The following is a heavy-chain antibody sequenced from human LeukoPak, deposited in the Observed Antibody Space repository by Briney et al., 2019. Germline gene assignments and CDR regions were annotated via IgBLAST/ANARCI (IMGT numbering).Heavy chain of an antibody. V-gene: IGHV1-18*01. D-gene: IGHD6-13*01. CDR1: GYTFTNYG. CDR3: ARVIGYSRTGCFDY. CDR2: ISAYNGNT. Sequence: GASVKVSCKASGYTFTNYGISWVRQAPGQGLEWMGWISAYNGNTNYAQKLQGRVTMATDTSTSTAYMELRSLRSDDTAVYYCARVIGYSRTGCFDYWGQGTLVTVSS. J-gene: IGHJ4*02.